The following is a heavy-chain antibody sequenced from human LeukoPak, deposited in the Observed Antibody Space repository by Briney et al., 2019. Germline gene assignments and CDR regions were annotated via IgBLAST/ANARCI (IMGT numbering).Heavy chain of an antibody. CDR2: ISGSGGST. Sequence: GGSLRLSCAASGFTFSSYAMSWARQAPGKGLEGISAISGSGGSTYYADSVKGRFTISRDNSKNTLYLQMNSLRAEDTAVYYCAKNAGGGYCSSTSCYEDYWGQGTLVTVSS. CDR3: AKNAGGGYCSSTSCYEDY. D-gene: IGHD2-2*01. J-gene: IGHJ4*02. V-gene: IGHV3-23*01. CDR1: GFTFSSYA.